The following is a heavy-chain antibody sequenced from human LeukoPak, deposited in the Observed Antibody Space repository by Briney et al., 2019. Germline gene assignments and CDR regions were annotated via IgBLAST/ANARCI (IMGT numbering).Heavy chain of an antibody. CDR3: ARSYGDATFDY. D-gene: IGHD4-17*01. Sequence: GGSLRLSCAASGXPFNTYVMHWVRQAPGKGLEWVAIIRSDGSDKYYADSVKGRFSISRDNSKNTLYLQLNSLRAEDTAVYYCARSYGDATFDYWGQGTLVTVSS. V-gene: IGHV3-33*01. J-gene: IGHJ4*02. CDR1: GXPFNTYV. CDR2: IRSDGSDK.